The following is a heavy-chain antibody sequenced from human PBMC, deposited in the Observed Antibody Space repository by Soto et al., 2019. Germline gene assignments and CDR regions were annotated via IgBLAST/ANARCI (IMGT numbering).Heavy chain of an antibody. V-gene: IGHV4-39*01. CDR2: IYYSGST. J-gene: IGHJ4*02. D-gene: IGHD4-17*01. CDR3: ASRLYGDYDTDY. CDR1: GGSISSSSYY. Sequence: SETLSLTCTVSGGSISSSSYYWGWIRQPPGKGLEWIGSIYYSGSTYYNPSLKSRVTISVDTSKNQFSLKLSSVTAADTAVYYCASRLYGDYDTDYWGQGTLVTVSS.